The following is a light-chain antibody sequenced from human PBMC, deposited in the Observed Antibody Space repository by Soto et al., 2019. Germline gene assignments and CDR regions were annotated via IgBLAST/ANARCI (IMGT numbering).Light chain of an antibody. Sequence: QLTQSPSSLSASVGDRVTITCRASQDISRYLAWYQHKAGKAPKLLIYGTSTLQSGVPSRFSAFGSGTEFTLTISSLQPEDFATYHCQQLQRTPFTFGPGTTVDV. J-gene: IGKJ3*01. V-gene: IGKV1-9*01. CDR1: QDISRY. CDR2: GTS. CDR3: QQLQRTPFT.